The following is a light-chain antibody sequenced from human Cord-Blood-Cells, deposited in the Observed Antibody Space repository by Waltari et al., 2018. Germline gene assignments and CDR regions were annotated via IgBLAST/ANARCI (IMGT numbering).Light chain of an antibody. CDR1: QDISNY. J-gene: IGKJ2*01. V-gene: IGKV1-39*01. CDR3: QQYYSTPHT. Sequence: DIQMTQSPSSLSASVGDRVTITCQASQDISNYLNWYQQKPGKAPKLLIYDASSLQSGVPSRFSGSGSGTDFTLTISSLQPEDFATYYCQQYYSTPHTFGQRTKLESK. CDR2: DAS.